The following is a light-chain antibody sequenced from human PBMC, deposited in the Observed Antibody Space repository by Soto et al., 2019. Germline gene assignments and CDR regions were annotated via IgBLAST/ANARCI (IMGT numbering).Light chain of an antibody. V-gene: IGKV3-20*01. CDR1: QSVSRNY. Sequence: EIVLTQSPGTLSLPPGERATLSCRASQSVSRNYLAWYQQKPGQAPRLLIYGASSRATGIPDRFSGSGSGTDFTLTISRLEPEDFAVYYCQQYGSSPPYTFGQGTKLDIK. J-gene: IGKJ2*01. CDR2: GAS. CDR3: QQYGSSPPYT.